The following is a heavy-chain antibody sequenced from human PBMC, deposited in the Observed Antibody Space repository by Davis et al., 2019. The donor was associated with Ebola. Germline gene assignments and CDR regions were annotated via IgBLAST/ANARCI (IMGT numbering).Heavy chain of an antibody. V-gene: IGHV3-21*01. D-gene: IGHD3-16*01. CDR1: GFTFSSYS. Sequence: PGGSLRLSCAASGFTFSSYSMNWVRQAPGKGLEWVSSISSSSSYIYYADSVKDRFTISRDNAKNSLYLQMNSLRAEDTAVYYCLPFSGSYAYWFDPWGQGTLVTVSS. CDR2: ISSSSSYI. CDR3: LPFSGSYAYWFDP. J-gene: IGHJ5*02.